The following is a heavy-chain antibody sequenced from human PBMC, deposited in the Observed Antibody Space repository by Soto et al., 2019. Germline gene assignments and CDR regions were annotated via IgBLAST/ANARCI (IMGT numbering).Heavy chain of an antibody. D-gene: IGHD3-10*01. CDR3: ANYDYGSGSYNFDY. CDR1: GFTFSSYA. Sequence: LRLSCAASGFTFSSYAMSWVRQAPGKGLEWVSAISGSGGSTYYAQKFQGRVTITADKSTSTAYMELSSLRSEDTAVYYCANYDYGSGSYNFDYWGQGTLVTVSS. J-gene: IGHJ4*02. CDR2: ISGSGGST. V-gene: IGHV3-23*01.